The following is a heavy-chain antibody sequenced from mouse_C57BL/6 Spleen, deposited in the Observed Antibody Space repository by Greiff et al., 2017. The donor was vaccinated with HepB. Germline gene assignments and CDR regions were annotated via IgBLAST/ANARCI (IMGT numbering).Heavy chain of an antibody. J-gene: IGHJ4*01. V-gene: IGHV1-50*01. Sequence: VQLQQPGAELVKPGASVKLSCKASGYTFTSYWMQWVKQRPGQGLEWIGEIDPSDSYTNYNQKFKGKATLTVDTSSSTAYMQLSSLTSEDSAVYYCASPSLTGTPMDYWGQGTSVTVSS. CDR3: ASPSLTGTPMDY. D-gene: IGHD4-1*01. CDR2: IDPSDSYT. CDR1: GYTFTSYW.